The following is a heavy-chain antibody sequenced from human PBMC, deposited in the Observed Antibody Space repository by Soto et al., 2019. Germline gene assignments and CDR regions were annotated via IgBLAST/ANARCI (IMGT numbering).Heavy chain of an antibody. CDR1: GGSISSYY. Sequence: SETLSLTCTVSGGSISSYYWSWIRQPPGKGLEWIGYIYYSGSTNYNPSLKSRVTISVDTSKNQFSLKLSSVTAADTAVYYCARASIYDILTGYYSGPFDYWGQGTLVTVSS. J-gene: IGHJ4*02. D-gene: IGHD3-9*01. CDR3: ARASIYDILTGYYSGPFDY. V-gene: IGHV4-59*01. CDR2: IYYSGST.